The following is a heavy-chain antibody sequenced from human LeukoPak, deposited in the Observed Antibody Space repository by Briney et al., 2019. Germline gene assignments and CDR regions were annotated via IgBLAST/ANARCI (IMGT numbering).Heavy chain of an antibody. CDR1: GFTFSNYA. D-gene: IGHD3-9*01. CDR2: ISGGGGST. Sequence: GGSLRLSCAASGFTFSNYAMSWVRQAPGKGLEWVSTISGGGGSTYYADSVKGRFTISRDNSKNTLYLQMSSLRAEDTAVYYCARSIGLTGGGVDVWGQGTTVTVSS. CDR3: ARSIGLTGGGVDV. J-gene: IGHJ6*02. V-gene: IGHV3-23*01.